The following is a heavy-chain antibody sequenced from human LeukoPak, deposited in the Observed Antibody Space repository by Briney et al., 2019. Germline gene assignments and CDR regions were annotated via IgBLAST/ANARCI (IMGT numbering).Heavy chain of an antibody. CDR1: GFTFSNTW. Sequence: GGSLRLSCAASGFTFSNTWMAWVRQAPGQGLEGVANINQDASTKHYVDSVKGRFTISRDNDKNSLYLQMNSLRAEDTAVYYCARDQSGSLDYWGQGTLVTVSS. CDR2: INQDASTK. J-gene: IGHJ4*02. CDR3: ARDQSGSLDY. V-gene: IGHV3-7*01. D-gene: IGHD1-26*01.